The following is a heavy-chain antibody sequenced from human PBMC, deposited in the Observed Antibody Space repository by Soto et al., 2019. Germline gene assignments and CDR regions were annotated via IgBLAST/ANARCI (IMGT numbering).Heavy chain of an antibody. J-gene: IGHJ6*03. CDR2: IYYSGST. CDR3: ARRDYYYYMDV. V-gene: IGHV4-39*01. Sequence: ASETLSLTCTVSGGSISSSSYYWGWIRQPPGKGLEWIGSIYYSGSTYYNPSLKSRVTVSVDTSKNQFSLKLSSVTAADTAVYYCARRDYYYYMDVWGKGTTVTVSS. CDR1: GGSISSSSYY.